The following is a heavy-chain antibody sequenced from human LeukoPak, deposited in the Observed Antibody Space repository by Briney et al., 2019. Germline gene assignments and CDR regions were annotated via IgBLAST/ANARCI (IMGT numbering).Heavy chain of an antibody. CDR1: GFTFSNAW. Sequence: PGGSLRLSCAASGFTFSNAWMSWVRQAPGKGLEWVGRIKSKTDGGTTDYAAPVKGRFTISRDDSKNTLYLQMNSLKTEDTAVYYCTTVSELELREHYYYYMDVWGKGTTVTVSS. J-gene: IGHJ6*03. D-gene: IGHD1-7*01. V-gene: IGHV3-15*01. CDR3: TTVSELELREHYYYYMDV. CDR2: IKSKTDGGTT.